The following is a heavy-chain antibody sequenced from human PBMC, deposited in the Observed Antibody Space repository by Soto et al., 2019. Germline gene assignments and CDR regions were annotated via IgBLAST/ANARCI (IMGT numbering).Heavy chain of an antibody. D-gene: IGHD3-10*01. CDR3: ARSRAAWTNAFDV. CDR2: FFWDDDT. Sequence: QIALKGSGPALVKPTQTLTLTCSFSGFSLTTNGVGVGWIRQPPGKALEWLAIFFWDDDTRYSLSLKSRLTITKDASRKQVVLTMTNMAPADTVTYYCARSRAAWTNAFDVWGQGTLVSVSS. J-gene: IGHJ3*01. V-gene: IGHV2-5*02. CDR1: GFSLTTNGVG.